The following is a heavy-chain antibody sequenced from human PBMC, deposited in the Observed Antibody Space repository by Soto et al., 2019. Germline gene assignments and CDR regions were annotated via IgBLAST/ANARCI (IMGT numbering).Heavy chain of an antibody. CDR1: RDTFSSNSAA. J-gene: IGHJ6*02. D-gene: IGHD2-2*01. Sequence: PSQTLSLTCAISRDTFSSNSAALNWIRQSPSRGLEWLGRTYYRSNWFNDYALSVKSRISINPDTSKNQFSLQLKSVTPDDTAVYYCARDPCTITSCYLTFYYYYGMDVWGQGTTVTVSS. V-gene: IGHV6-1*01. CDR2: TYYRSNWFN. CDR3: ARDPCTITSCYLTFYYYYGMDV.